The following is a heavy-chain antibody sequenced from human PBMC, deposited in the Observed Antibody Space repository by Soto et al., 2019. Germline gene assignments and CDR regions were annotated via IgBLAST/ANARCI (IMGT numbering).Heavy chain of an antibody. CDR2: ISPYNGNT. V-gene: IGHV1-18*01. CDR3: ARDGRGTAMGFTAADWFDP. Sequence: QVQLVQYGAEVKKPGASVKVSCKASGYTFTSYGISWVRQAPGQGLEWMGWISPYNGNTNYAQMLQGRVTMTTDTSTNTAYMELRSLRSDDTAVYYCARDGRGTAMGFTAADWFDPWGQGPLVTVSS. J-gene: IGHJ5*02. D-gene: IGHD5-18*01. CDR1: GYTFTSYG.